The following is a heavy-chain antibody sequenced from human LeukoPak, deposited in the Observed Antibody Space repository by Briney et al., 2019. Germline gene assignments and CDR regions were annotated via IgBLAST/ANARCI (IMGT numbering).Heavy chain of an antibody. Sequence: GGSLRLSCAASGFTFSSFGMHWVRQAPGKGLERVAVIWYDGSKKYYADSVKGRFTISRDNSKNTLYLQMSSLRGEDTSVYYCARVANITTFGMDVWGQGTTVTVSS. V-gene: IGHV3-33*01. J-gene: IGHJ6*02. D-gene: IGHD3-9*01. CDR3: ARVANITTFGMDV. CDR2: IWYDGSKK. CDR1: GFTFSSFG.